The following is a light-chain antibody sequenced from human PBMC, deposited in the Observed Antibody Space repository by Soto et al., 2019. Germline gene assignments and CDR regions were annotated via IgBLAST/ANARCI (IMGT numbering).Light chain of an antibody. V-gene: IGKV2-30*02. CDR3: MQGTHWPPYT. CDR2: KVS. CDR1: QSLVHSDGNTY. J-gene: IGKJ2*01. Sequence: DVVMTQSPLSLPVTLGQPASISCRSSQSLVHSDGNTYLNWFHQRPGQSPRPLIYKVSNRDSGVPDRFSGSGSDTDFTLKISGVEAEDVGVYYCMQGTHWPPYTFGQGTKLEIK.